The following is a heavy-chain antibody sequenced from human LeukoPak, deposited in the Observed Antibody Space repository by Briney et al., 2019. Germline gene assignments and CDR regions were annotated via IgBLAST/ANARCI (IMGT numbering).Heavy chain of an antibody. CDR3: ARDPTCGGDCYTMAFDY. Sequence: ASVKVSCKASGYTFTSYAMHWVRQAPGQRLEWMGWINAGYGNTKYSQKFQGRVTITRDTSASTAYMGLSSLRSEDTAVYYCARDPTCGGDCYTMAFDYWGQGTLVTVSS. J-gene: IGHJ4*02. D-gene: IGHD2-21*02. CDR1: GYTFTSYA. V-gene: IGHV1-3*01. CDR2: INAGYGNT.